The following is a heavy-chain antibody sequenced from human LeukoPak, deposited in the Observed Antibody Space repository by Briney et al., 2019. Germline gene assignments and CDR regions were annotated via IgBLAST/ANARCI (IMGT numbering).Heavy chain of an antibody. CDR3: ARILSVGAFDI. J-gene: IGHJ3*02. V-gene: IGHV1-18*01. D-gene: IGHD1-26*01. Sequence: GASVTVSCKASGYTFTSYGISWVRQAPGQGLEWMGWISAYNGNTNYAQTLQGRVTLTTDTSTSTAYMELRSLRSDDTAMYYCARILSVGAFDIWGQGTMVTVSS. CDR2: ISAYNGNT. CDR1: GYTFTSYG.